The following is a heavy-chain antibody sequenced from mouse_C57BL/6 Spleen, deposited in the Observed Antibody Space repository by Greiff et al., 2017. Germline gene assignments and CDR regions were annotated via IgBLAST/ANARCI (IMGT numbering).Heavy chain of an antibody. CDR2: IDPSDSYT. CDR1: GYTFTSYW. CDR3: ARYDYDAMDY. J-gene: IGHJ4*01. V-gene: IGHV1-69*01. Sequence: QVQLQQPGAELVMPGASVKLSFKASGYTFTSYWMHWVKQRPGQGLEWIGEIDPSDSYTNYNQKFKGKSTLTVDKSSSTAYMQLSSLTSEDSAVYYCARYDYDAMDYWGQGTSVTVSS.